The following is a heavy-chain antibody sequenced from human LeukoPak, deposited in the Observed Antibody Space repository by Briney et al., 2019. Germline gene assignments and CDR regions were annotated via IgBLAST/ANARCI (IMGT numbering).Heavy chain of an antibody. Sequence: PGGSLRLSCVGSGFTFSSYSMNWVRQAPGKGLEWVSATSSSDAGTYHADSVRGRFTISRDNSKNTLYLQMNSLRAEDTAVYYCAKVKYYYDSSGYYKKYYYYYMDVWGKGTTVTISS. J-gene: IGHJ6*03. CDR2: TSSSDAGT. CDR1: GFTFSSYS. CDR3: AKVKYYYDSSGYYKKYYYYYMDV. D-gene: IGHD3-22*01. V-gene: IGHV3-23*01.